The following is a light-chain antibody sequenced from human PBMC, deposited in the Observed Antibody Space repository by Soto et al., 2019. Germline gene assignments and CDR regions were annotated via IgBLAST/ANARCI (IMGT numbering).Light chain of an antibody. CDR2: LNSDGSH. Sequence: QPVLTQSHSASASLGASVKLTCTLSIGPRSYAIAWHQQQQEKGPRYLMKLNSDGSHSKGDGIPDRFSGSSSGAERYLTISSLQSEDEADYYCQTWGTGIQVFGGGTKVTVL. CDR3: QTWGTGIQV. J-gene: IGLJ3*02. V-gene: IGLV4-69*01. CDR1: IGPRSYA.